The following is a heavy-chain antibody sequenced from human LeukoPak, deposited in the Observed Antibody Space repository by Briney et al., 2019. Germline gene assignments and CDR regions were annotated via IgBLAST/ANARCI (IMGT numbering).Heavy chain of an antibody. D-gene: IGHD2-2*01. CDR3: ARMVVPAALRGVLDY. V-gene: IGHV4-30-4*01. CDR2: IYYSGST. J-gene: IGHJ4*02. Sequence: SQTLSLTCTVSGGSISSGDYYWSWIRQPPGKGLEWIGYIYYSGSTYYNPSLKSRVTISVDTSKNQFSLKLSSVTAADTAVYYCARMVVPAALRGVLDYWGQGTLVTVSS. CDR1: GGSISSGDYY.